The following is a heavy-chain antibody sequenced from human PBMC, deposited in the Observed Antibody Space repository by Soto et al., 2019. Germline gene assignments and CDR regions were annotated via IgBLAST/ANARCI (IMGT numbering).Heavy chain of an antibody. Sequence: GGSLRLSCAAPGFTFGSNWMSWVRQAPGKGLEWVANINQDGSEKYYVDSLKGRFTISRDNAKNSLYLEMNSLRAEDTAVYYCVKGRPVVVAAYFDYWGQGTLVTVSS. CDR1: GFTFGSNW. CDR2: INQDGSEK. D-gene: IGHD2-15*01. V-gene: IGHV3-7*01. J-gene: IGHJ4*02. CDR3: VKGRPVVVAAYFDY.